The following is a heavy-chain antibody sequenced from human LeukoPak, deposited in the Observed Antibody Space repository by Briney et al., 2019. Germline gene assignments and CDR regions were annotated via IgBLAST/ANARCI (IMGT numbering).Heavy chain of an antibody. D-gene: IGHD1-26*01. CDR2: ISGSGGSI. CDR1: GFTFSTYS. J-gene: IGHJ3*02. V-gene: IGHV3-23*01. Sequence: GGSLRLSCAASGFTFSTYSMNWVRQAPGKGLEWVSAISGSGGSIYYADSVKGRFTISRDNSKNTLYLQMNSLRAEDTAVYYCASGTDAFDIWGQGTMVTVSS. CDR3: ASGTDAFDI.